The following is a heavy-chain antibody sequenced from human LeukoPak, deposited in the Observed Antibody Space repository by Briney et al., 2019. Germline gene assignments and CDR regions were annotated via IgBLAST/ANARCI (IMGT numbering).Heavy chain of an antibody. Sequence: GGSLTLSCAASGFTFDDYTMHWVRQAPGKGLEWVSLISWDGGSTYYADSVKGRFTISRDNSKNSLYLQMNSLRTEDTALYYCAKDPVLRFLGINWFDPWGQGTLVTVSS. CDR1: GFTFDDYT. CDR3: AKDPVLRFLGINWFDP. D-gene: IGHD3-3*01. CDR2: ISWDGGST. V-gene: IGHV3-43*01. J-gene: IGHJ5*02.